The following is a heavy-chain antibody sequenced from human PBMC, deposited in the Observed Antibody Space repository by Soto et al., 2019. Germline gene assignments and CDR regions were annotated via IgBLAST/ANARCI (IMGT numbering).Heavy chain of an antibody. D-gene: IGHD3-10*01. CDR1: GGSIRDYY. J-gene: IGHJ4*02. CDR3: ARGPGGFGEFSLDY. Sequence: QVQLQESGPGLVKPSETLSLTCTVSGGSIRDYYWSWIRQPAGKGLEWIGRISSGGSTNYNPSLKSRVTMSVDTSKNQFSLKLTSVAAADTAVYYWARGPGGFGEFSLDYWGQGTLVTVSS. CDR2: ISSGGST. V-gene: IGHV4-4*07.